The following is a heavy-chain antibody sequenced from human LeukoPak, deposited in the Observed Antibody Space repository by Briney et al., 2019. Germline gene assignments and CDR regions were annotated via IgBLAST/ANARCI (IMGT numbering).Heavy chain of an antibody. Sequence: GGSLRLSCAASGFTFSSYAMSWVRQAPGKGLEWVAGIFGSGGSPHYADPVKGRFTISRDNSRNTVYLQINSLRAEDTAVYYCGKTTVGYSSGQKPAWPVDYWGQGTLVTVSS. CDR3: GKTTVGYSSGQKPAWPVDY. CDR1: GFTFSSYA. J-gene: IGHJ4*02. D-gene: IGHD5-18*01. CDR2: IFGSGGSP. V-gene: IGHV3-23*01.